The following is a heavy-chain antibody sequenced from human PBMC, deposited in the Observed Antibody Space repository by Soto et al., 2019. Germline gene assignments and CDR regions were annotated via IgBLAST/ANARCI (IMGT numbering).Heavy chain of an antibody. V-gene: IGHV3-7*01. J-gene: IGHJ6*03. D-gene: IGHD3-16*01. CDR3: ARDPPGGDYYYMDV. Sequence: GGSLRLSCAASGFTFSSYWMSLVRQAPGKGLEWVANIKQDGSEKYYVDSVKGRFTISRDNAKNSLYLQMNSLRAEDTAVYYCARDPPGGDYYYMDVWGKGTTVTVSS. CDR2: IKQDGSEK. CDR1: GFTFSSYW.